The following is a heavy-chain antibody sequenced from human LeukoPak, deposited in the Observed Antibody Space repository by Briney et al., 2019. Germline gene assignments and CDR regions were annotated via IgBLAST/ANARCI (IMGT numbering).Heavy chain of an antibody. CDR2: IYTSGST. V-gene: IGHV4-61*02. J-gene: IGHJ6*03. CDR3: AREFSSSWYYYMDV. D-gene: IGHD6-13*01. CDR1: GVPISSNSYY. Sequence: SETLSLTCAVSGVPISSNSYYWRWIRQPAGKGLEWIGRIYTSGSTNYNPSLKSRVTISVDTSKNQFSLKLSSVTAADTAVYYCAREFSSSWYYYMDVWGKGTTVTISS.